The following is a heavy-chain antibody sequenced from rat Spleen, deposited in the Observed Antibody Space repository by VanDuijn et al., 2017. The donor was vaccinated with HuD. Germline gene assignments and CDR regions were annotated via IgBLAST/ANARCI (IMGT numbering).Heavy chain of an antibody. J-gene: IGHJ2*01. V-gene: IGHV5S10*01. D-gene: IGHD4-1*01. CDR1: GFTFSDYY. CDR2: INYDGSRI. CDR3: TTGLH. Sequence: EVQLVESDGGLVQPGRSLKLSCAASGFTFSDYYMAWVRQAPTKGLEWVATINYDGSRIYYRDSVKGRFTISRDDAKRTLFLQMDSLRSEDTATYYCTTGLHWGQGVMVTVSS.